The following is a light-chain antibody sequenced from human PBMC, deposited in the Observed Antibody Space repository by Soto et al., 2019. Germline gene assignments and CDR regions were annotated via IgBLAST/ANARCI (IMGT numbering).Light chain of an antibody. CDR2: LGS. CDR1: QSLVHHNGYNF. J-gene: IGKJ1*01. CDR3: MQTVLTPWT. Sequence: DIVMSQSPLSLPVTPGEPASISCRASQSLVHHNGYNFLDWYLQKPGQSPRLLIYLGSNRASGVPDRFSGSGSGTDFTLKISRVEADDVGVYYCMQTVLTPWTFGLGTQVVI. V-gene: IGKV2-28*01.